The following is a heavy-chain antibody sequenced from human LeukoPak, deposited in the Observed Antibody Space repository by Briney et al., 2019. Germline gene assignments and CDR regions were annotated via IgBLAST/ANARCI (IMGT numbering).Heavy chain of an antibody. J-gene: IGHJ4*02. D-gene: IGHD3-10*01. CDR2: INHSGST. CDR1: GGSISSHY. V-gene: IGHV4-34*01. CDR3: ARETWFGELPYYFDY. Sequence: SETLSLTCTVSGGSISSHYWSWIGQPPGKGLEWIGEINHSGSTNYNPSLKSRVTISVDTSKNQFSLKLSSVTAADTAVYYCARETWFGELPYYFDYWGQGTLVTVSS.